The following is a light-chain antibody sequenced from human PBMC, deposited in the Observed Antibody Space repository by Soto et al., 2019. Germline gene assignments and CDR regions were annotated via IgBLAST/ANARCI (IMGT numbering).Light chain of an antibody. CDR1: QSISNW. CDR3: QQYNSYPYT. Sequence: DIQMTQSPSTLSASVGDRVTITCRASQSISNWLAWYQQKPGKAPNFLIYRASTLQSGVSSRFSGSGSGTEFTLTISSLQPDDFATYYCQQYNSYPYTFGQGTKLEIK. J-gene: IGKJ2*01. CDR2: RAS. V-gene: IGKV1-5*03.